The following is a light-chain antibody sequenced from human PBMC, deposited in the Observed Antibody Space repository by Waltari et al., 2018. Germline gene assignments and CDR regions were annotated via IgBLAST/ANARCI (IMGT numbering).Light chain of an antibody. J-gene: IGKJ1*01. V-gene: IGKV1-33*01. CDR2: GAS. CDR3: QQYDKLPVK. Sequence: DIQMTQSPSSLLASVRARVTITCRASHDISTYLSWYQQKPGKAPKLLIYGASNLETGVASMFSGSGSGTDVAVIISSLQPEDIATYYCQQYDKLPVKFGQGTRVDIK. CDR1: HDISTY.